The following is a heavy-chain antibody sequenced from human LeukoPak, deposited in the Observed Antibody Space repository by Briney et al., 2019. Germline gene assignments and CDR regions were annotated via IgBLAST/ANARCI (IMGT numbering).Heavy chain of an antibody. V-gene: IGHV1-3*01. Sequence: ASVKVSCKASGYTFTSYAMHWVRQAPGQRLEWMGWIDAGSGNTKYSQKFQGRVTITRDTSASTAYMELSSLRSEDTAVYYCARGSSRGYYFDYWGQGTLVTVSS. CDR1: GYTFTSYA. D-gene: IGHD6-13*01. CDR3: ARGSSRGYYFDY. J-gene: IGHJ4*02. CDR2: IDAGSGNT.